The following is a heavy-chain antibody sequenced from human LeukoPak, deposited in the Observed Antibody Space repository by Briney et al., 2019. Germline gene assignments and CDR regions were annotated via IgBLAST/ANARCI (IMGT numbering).Heavy chain of an antibody. CDR1: GFTFSSFS. CDR2: ITSSSSSM. V-gene: IGHV3-48*04. D-gene: IGHD4-17*01. J-gene: IGHJ4*02. CDR3: ARVIGSYGDSAY. Sequence: PGGSLRLSCAASGFTFSSFSMNWVRQAPGKGLEWISYITSSSSSMYYADSVKGRFTISRDNAKSSLYLEMNSLTAEDTAVYYCARVIGSYGDSAYWGQGTLVTVSP.